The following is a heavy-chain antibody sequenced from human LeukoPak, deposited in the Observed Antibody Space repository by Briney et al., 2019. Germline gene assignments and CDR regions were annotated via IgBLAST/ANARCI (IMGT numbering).Heavy chain of an antibody. D-gene: IGHD3-10*01. Sequence: PSETLSFTCTVSGGSISSYYWSWIRQPPGKGLEWIGYIYYSGSTNYNPSLKSRVTISVDTSKNQFSLKLSSVTAADTAVYYRARGSITMVRGVIITVAFDIWGQGTMVTVSS. V-gene: IGHV4-59*01. J-gene: IGHJ3*02. CDR2: IYYSGST. CDR1: GGSISSYY. CDR3: ARGSITMVRGVIITVAFDI.